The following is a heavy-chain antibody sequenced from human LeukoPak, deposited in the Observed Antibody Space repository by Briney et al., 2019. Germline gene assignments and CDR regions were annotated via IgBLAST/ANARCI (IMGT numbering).Heavy chain of an antibody. CDR2: DYYSEST. CDR1: GGSISSGDFY. V-gene: IGHV4-30-4*08. Sequence: SLTLSLTCTVSGGSISSGDFYWSWIRQHPGKGLEWIGLDYYSESTYYSPSLKSRVTISLDTTKNQFSLKLSSVTAADTAVYYCARVYYYDNSGYGKDYFDYWGQGTLVTVSS. D-gene: IGHD3-22*01. CDR3: ARVYYYDNSGYGKDYFDY. J-gene: IGHJ4*02.